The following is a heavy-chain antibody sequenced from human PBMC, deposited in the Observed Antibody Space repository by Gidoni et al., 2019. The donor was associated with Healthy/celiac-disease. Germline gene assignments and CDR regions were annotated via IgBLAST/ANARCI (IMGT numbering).Heavy chain of an antibody. CDR3: ARDRYDILTGYYAFDI. V-gene: IGHV4-59*01. CDR1: GGSISSYY. Sequence: QVQLQESGPGLVKPSETLSLTCTVSGGSISSYYWSWIRQPPGKGLEWIGYIYYSGSTNYNPSLKSRVTISVDTSKNQFSLKLSSVTAADTAVYYCARDRYDILTGYYAFDIWGQGTMVTVSS. CDR2: IYYSGST. J-gene: IGHJ3*02. D-gene: IGHD3-9*01.